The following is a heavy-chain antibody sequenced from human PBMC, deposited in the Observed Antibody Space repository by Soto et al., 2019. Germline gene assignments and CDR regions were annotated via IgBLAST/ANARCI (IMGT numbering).Heavy chain of an antibody. Sequence: GESLKISCKGSGYSFTSYWIGWVRQMPGKGLEWMGIIYPGDSDTRYSPSFQGQVTISADKSISTAYLQWSSLKASDTAMYYCARLSGYCSSTSCYTGAFDIWGQGTMVTVSS. D-gene: IGHD2-2*02. CDR2: IYPGDSDT. J-gene: IGHJ3*02. V-gene: IGHV5-51*01. CDR1: GYSFTSYW. CDR3: ARLSGYCSSTSCYTGAFDI.